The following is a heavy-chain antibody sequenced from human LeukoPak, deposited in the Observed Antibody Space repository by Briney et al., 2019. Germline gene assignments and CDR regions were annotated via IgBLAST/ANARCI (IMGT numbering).Heavy chain of an antibody. Sequence: TSETLSLTCAVYGXSFSGYYWSWIRQPPGKGLEWIGEINHSGSTNYNPSLKSRVTISVDTSKNQFSLKLSSVTAADTAVYYCARGEDGDYDWFDPWGQGTLVTVSS. CDR1: GXSFSGYY. J-gene: IGHJ5*02. CDR2: INHSGST. CDR3: ARGEDGDYDWFDP. D-gene: IGHD4-17*01. V-gene: IGHV4-34*01.